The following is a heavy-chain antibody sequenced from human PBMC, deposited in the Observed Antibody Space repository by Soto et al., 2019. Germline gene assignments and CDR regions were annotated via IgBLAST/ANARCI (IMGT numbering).Heavy chain of an antibody. D-gene: IGHD6-13*01. CDR2: IYYTGTT. J-gene: IGHJ6*02. CDR1: VGSISNANYY. CDR3: ARGGPYIAAAGTYYYYYGMDV. V-gene: IGHV4-31*03. Sequence: SETLSLTCTVSVGSISNANYYWSWIRQHPGKGLEWIGYIYYTGTTNYSPSLKSRVAISVDTSQNQFSLKLSAVTAADTAVYYCARGGPYIAAAGTYYYYYGMDVWGQGTTVTVSS.